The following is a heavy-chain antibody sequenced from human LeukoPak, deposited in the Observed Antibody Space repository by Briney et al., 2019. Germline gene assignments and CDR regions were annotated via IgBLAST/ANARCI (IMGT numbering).Heavy chain of an antibody. CDR2: ISYDGSNK. Sequence: GGSLRLSCATSGFTFSSYGMHWVRQAPGKGLEWVAVISYDGSNKYYADSVKGRFTISRDNPKNTLYLQMTSLRAEDTAVYYCANGFTWFVAWGQGTLVTVSS. V-gene: IGHV3-30*18. CDR1: GFTFSSYG. D-gene: IGHD3-10*01. J-gene: IGHJ5*02. CDR3: ANGFTWFVA.